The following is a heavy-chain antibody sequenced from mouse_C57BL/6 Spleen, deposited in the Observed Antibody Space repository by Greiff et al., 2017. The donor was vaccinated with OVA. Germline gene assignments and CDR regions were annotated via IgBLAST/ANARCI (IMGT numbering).Heavy chain of an antibody. CDR2: FYPGSGSI. Sequence: QVQLKESGAELVKPGASVKLSCKASGYTFTEYTIHWVKQRSGQGLEWIGWFYPGSGSIKYNEKFKDKATLTADKSSSTVYMELSRLTSEDSAVYFCARHEAVYYGSSYAYFDYWGQGTTLTVSS. J-gene: IGHJ2*01. CDR3: ARHEAVYYGSSYAYFDY. CDR1: GYTFTEYT. V-gene: IGHV1-62-2*01. D-gene: IGHD1-1*01.